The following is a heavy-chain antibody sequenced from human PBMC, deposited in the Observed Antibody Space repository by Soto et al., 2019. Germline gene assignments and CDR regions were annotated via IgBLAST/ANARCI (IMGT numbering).Heavy chain of an antibody. CDR3: ARGRYGDY. CDR1: GYTFTSYG. J-gene: IGHJ4*02. CDR2: ISAHNGNT. V-gene: IGHV1-18*01. D-gene: IGHD1-1*01. Sequence: QGHLVQSGAEVKKPGASVKVSCKGSGYTFTSYGITWVRQAPGQGLEWMGWISAHNGNTEYAQKLQGRVTVTRDTSTSTAYMELRSLRSDDTAVYYCARGRYGDYWGQGALVTVSS.